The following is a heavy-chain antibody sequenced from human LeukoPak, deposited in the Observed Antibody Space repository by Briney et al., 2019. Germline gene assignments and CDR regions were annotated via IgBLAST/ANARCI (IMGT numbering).Heavy chain of an antibody. D-gene: IGHD2-2*01. CDR2: IYYSGST. V-gene: IGHV4-59*01. CDR3: AIGSPGYCSSTTCPLDY. Sequence: SETLSLTCTVSGCSISSYYWSWIRQPPGKGLEWIGYIYYSGSTNYNPSLKSRVTISVDTSKNQFSLKLRSVTAADTAVYYCAIGSPGYCSSTTCPLDYWGQGTLVTVSS. J-gene: IGHJ4*02. CDR1: GCSISSYY.